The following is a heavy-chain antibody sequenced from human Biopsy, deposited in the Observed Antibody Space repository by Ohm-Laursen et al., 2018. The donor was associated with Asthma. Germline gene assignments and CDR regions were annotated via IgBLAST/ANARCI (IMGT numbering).Heavy chain of an antibody. CDR3: ARQSGQDYGDSSGFDI. CDR2: VSSDGHNK. J-gene: IGHJ3*02. V-gene: IGHV3-30*03. D-gene: IGHD3-22*01. CDR1: GFVFSQCG. Sequence: SLRLSCTASGFVFSQCGMHWVRQGPGKGLEWVALVSSDGHNKYYEDSVKGRFTISRDNSRNRLYLQINRLTVEDSAVYFCARQSGQDYGDSSGFDIRGQGTKVAVSS.